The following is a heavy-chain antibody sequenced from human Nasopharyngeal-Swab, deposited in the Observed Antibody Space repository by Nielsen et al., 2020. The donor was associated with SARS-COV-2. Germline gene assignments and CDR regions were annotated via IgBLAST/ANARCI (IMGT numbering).Heavy chain of an antibody. V-gene: IGHV3-15*01. J-gene: IGHJ6*02. CDR3: TTDPSLLWFGELFYYYGMDV. D-gene: IGHD3-10*01. CDR2: IKSKTDGGTT. CDR1: GFTFSNAW. Sequence: GESLKISCAASGFTFSNAWMSWVGQAPGKGLEWVGRIKSKTDGGTTDYAAPVKGRFTISRDDSKNTLYLQMNSLKTEDTAVYYCTTDPSLLWFGELFYYYGMDVWGQGTTVTVSS.